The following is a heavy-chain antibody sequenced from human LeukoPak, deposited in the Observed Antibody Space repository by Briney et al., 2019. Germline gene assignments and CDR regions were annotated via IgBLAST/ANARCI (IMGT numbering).Heavy chain of an antibody. CDR1: GFTFSSYS. D-gene: IGHD3-22*01. Sequence: GGSLRLSCAASGFTFSSYSMNWVRQAPGKGLEWVSSISSSSSYIYYADSVKGRFTISRDNAKNSLYLQMNSLRAEDTAVYYCARDPGYYDSGPYYWGQGTLVTVSS. V-gene: IGHV3-21*01. CDR2: ISSSSSYI. J-gene: IGHJ4*02. CDR3: ARDPGYYDSGPYY.